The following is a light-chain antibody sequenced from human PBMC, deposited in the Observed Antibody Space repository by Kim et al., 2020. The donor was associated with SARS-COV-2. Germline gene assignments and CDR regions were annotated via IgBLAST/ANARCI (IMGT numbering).Light chain of an antibody. J-gene: IGLJ3*02. Sequence: SYEPTQPPSVSVAPGKTARITCGGNNIGSKSVHWYQQKPGQAPVLVIYYDSERPSGIPERFSGSNSGNTATLTISRVEAGDEADYYCQVWDSSSDHPVFG. CDR2: YDS. CDR1: NIGSKS. CDR3: QVWDSSSDHPV. V-gene: IGLV3-21*04.